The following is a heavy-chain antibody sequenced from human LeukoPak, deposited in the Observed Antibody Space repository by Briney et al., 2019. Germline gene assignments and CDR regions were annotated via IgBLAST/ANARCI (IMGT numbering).Heavy chain of an antibody. CDR3: ARDLGYRGGWFDP. CDR1: GYTFTGYY. D-gene: IGHD1-26*01. Sequence: ASVTVSCKASGYTFTGYYMHWVRQAPGQGLEWMGWINPNSGGTNYAQKFQDRVTMTRDTSISTAYMELSRLRSDDTAVYYCARDLGYRGGWFDPWGQGTRVTVSS. V-gene: IGHV1-2*02. J-gene: IGHJ5*02. CDR2: INPNSGGT.